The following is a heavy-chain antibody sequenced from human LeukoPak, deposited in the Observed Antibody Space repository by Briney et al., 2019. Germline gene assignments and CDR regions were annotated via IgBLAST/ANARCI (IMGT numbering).Heavy chain of an antibody. D-gene: IGHD3-10*01. CDR3: ARFVYERGYYGSGSYYLDY. Sequence: SETLSLTCAVSGGSISSGGYSWSWIRQPPGKGLEWIGYIYYSGSTYYNPSLKSRVTISVDTSKNQFSLKLSSVTAADTAVYYCARFVYERGYYGSGSYYLDYWGQGTLVTVSS. V-gene: IGHV4-30-4*07. J-gene: IGHJ4*02. CDR2: IYYSGST. CDR1: GGSISSGGYS.